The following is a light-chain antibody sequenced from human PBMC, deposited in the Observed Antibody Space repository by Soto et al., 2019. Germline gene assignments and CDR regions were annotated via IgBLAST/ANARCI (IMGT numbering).Light chain of an antibody. CDR3: MQGTHWPPYT. CDR2: KVS. CDR1: QSHAYSDGNTY. J-gene: IGKJ2*01. V-gene: IGKV2-30*01. Sequence: DVVMTQSPLSLPVTLGQPASISCRSSQSHAYSDGNTYLNWFQQRPGQSPRRLIYKVSNRDSGVPYRFSGSGSGTDFTLKISRVEAEDVGVSYCMQGTHWPPYTFGQGTKLEIK.